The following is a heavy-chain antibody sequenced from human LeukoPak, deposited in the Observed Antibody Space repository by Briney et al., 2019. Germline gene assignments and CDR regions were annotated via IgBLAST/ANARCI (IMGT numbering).Heavy chain of an antibody. CDR3: ARVMVRGVARRFNWFDP. J-gene: IGHJ5*02. D-gene: IGHD3-10*01. CDR2: INHSGST. Sequence: SETLSLTCAVYGGSFSGYYWSWIRQPPGKGLEWIGEINHSGSTNYNPSFKSRVTISVDTSKNQFPLKLSSVTAADTAVYYCARVMVRGVARRFNWFDPWGQGTLVTVSS. CDR1: GGSFSGYY. V-gene: IGHV4-34*01.